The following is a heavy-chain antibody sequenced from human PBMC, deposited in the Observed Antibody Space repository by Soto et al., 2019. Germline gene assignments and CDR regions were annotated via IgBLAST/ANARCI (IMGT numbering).Heavy chain of an antibody. Sequence: QVQLQESGPGLVKPSQTLSLTCTVSGGSISSGDYYWRWIRQPPGKGLEWIGYIYYSGSTYYNPSLQRRVTISVDTSKHQFSLKLSSVTAADTAVYYCARVSYYDILTGPYYFDYWGQGTLVTVSS. CDR2: IYYSGST. J-gene: IGHJ4*02. CDR1: GGSISSGDYY. D-gene: IGHD3-9*01. V-gene: IGHV4-30-4*01. CDR3: ARVSYYDILTGPYYFDY.